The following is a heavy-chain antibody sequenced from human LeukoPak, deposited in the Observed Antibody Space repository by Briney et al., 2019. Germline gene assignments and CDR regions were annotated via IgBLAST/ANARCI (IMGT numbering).Heavy chain of an antibody. CDR2: INPDTGGT. CDR3: ARAPWDPVAIGIWFDP. J-gene: IGHJ5*02. CDR1: GYTFTGYY. Sequence: ASVKVSCKASGYTFTGYYIHWVRQAPGQGLEWMGWINPDTGGTKYAQKFQGRATMTRDTSISTAYMELSSLRSDDTAVYYCARAPWDPVAIGIWFDPWGQGTLVTVSS. D-gene: IGHD2-2*02. V-gene: IGHV1-2*02.